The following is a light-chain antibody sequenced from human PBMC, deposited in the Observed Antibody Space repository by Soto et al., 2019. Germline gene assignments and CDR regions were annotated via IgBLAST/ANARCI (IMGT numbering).Light chain of an antibody. CDR2: GAS. V-gene: IGKV3-20*01. CDR1: QTVNSNY. Sequence: VLTQSRGTLFVSLGRSATLSCRASQTVNSNYLAWCQQKPGQAPSLLIYGASRRATGIPDRFSGSASGTDFTLTISRLEPEDFAVYYCMQNTQLPLTFGGGT. CDR3: MQNTQLPLT. J-gene: IGKJ4*02.